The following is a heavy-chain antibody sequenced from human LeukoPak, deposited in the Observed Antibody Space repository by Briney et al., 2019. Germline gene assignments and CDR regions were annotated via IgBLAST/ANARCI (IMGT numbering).Heavy chain of an antibody. J-gene: IGHJ5*02. CDR2: IFHSGNS. D-gene: IGHD2-2*02. CDR3: ARGGDCSSTSCYTFWFDP. V-gene: IGHV4-30-2*01. CDR1: GYSISSGDYS. Sequence: SQTLSLTCAVSGYSISSGDYSWSWLRQPPGKGLEWIGYIFHSGNSYYNPSLKSRASISVDKSKNQFSLRLSSVTAADTAVYYCARGGDCSSTSCYTFWFDPWGQGTLVTVSS.